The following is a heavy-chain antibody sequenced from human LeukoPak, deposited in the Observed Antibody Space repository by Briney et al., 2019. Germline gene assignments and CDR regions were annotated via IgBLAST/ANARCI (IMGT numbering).Heavy chain of an antibody. D-gene: IGHD3-10*01. J-gene: IGHJ4*02. CDR3: ARGYGGSSARFDY. CDR1: GYTFTRYG. Sequence: ASVKVSCKASGYTFTRYGISWVRQAPGQGLEWMGWISTYNGDTNYAQKLQGRVTMTRNTSISTAYMELSSLRSEDTAVYYCARGYGGSSARFDYWGQGTLVTVSS. CDR2: ISTYNGDT. V-gene: IGHV1-18*01.